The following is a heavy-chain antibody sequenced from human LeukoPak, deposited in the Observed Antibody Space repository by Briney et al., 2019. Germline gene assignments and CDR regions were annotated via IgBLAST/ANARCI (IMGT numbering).Heavy chain of an antibody. CDR1: GGSFSGYY. V-gene: IGHV4-34*01. D-gene: IGHD1-1*01. CDR3: ASGVQRYYFDY. J-gene: IGHJ4*02. CDR2: INHSGST. Sequence: PSETLSLTCAVYGGSFSGYYWSWIRQPPGKGLEWIGEINHSGSTNYNPSLKSRVTISVDTSKNQFSLKLSSVTAADTAVYYCASGVQRYYFDYWGQGTLVTVSS.